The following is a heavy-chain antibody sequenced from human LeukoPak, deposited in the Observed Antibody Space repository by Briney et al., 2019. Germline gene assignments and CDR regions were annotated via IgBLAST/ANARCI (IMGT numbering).Heavy chain of an antibody. CDR3: ARKLGRSQCGGDCFFDH. Sequence: PGGSLRLSCEASGFTLSVYYMSWFRQAPGKGLEWIGYISSTGSYTTYADSVRGRFTISRDNAKSLLFLQMNNLRAEDTAVYYCARKLGRSQCGGDCFFDHWGQGTLVVVSS. D-gene: IGHD2-21*02. J-gene: IGHJ4*02. CDR1: GFTLSVYY. CDR2: ISSTGSYT. V-gene: IGHV3-11*03.